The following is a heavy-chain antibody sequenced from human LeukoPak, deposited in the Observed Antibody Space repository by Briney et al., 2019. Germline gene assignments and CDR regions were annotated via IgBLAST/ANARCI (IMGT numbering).Heavy chain of an antibody. V-gene: IGHV5-51*01. J-gene: IGHJ3*02. CDR3: ARRYCSGGSCYPIDAFDI. D-gene: IGHD2-15*01. Sequence: GESLKISCKGSGYSFTSYWIGWVRQMPGKGLEWMGIIYPGYSDTRYSPSFQGQVTISADKSISTAYLQWSSLKASDTAMYYCARRYCSGGSCYPIDAFDIWGQGTMVTVSS. CDR2: IYPGYSDT. CDR1: GYSFTSYW.